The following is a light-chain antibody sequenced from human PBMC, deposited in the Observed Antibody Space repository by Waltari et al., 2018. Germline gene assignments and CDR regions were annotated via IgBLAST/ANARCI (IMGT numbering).Light chain of an antibody. CDR1: AFQNRY. CDR3: QSADSGDTWV. J-gene: IGLJ3*02. V-gene: IGLV3-25*03. Sequence: SYELIQPPSISVSPGQTARTTCSGDAFQNRYAYWYQHKAGQAPVLVMYKDEERPSGIPERFSGSISGTTVTLTISGVQAEDEADYYCQSADSGDTWVFGRGTKLTVL. CDR2: KDE.